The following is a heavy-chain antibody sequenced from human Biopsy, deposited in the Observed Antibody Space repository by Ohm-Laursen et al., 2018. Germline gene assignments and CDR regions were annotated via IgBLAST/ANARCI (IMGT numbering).Heavy chain of an antibody. D-gene: IGHD1-14*01. CDR1: GVTLSGYA. V-gene: IGHV3-21*06. J-gene: IGHJ5*02. Sequence: GSLRLSCAAPGVTLSGYAMNWVRQAPGKGLEWVSSISRSVSHILYAETLKGRFTSSRDNAKNSVYLQMNSLRVEDTGVYYCARGRTHLLPDHDWFDPWGQGTLVTVSS. CDR2: ISRSVSHI. CDR3: ARGRTHLLPDHDWFDP.